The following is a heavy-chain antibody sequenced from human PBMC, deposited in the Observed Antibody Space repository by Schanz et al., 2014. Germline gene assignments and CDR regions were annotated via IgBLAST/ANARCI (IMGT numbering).Heavy chain of an antibody. Sequence: EVQLLESGGTVVQPGGSLRVSCAASGFVFRTFAMYWVRQAPGKGLEWLSYTKAGGRDIHYADSVKGRFTISRDNSKNTVYLQMNSLRAEDTAVYYCARDPGGTKAHGLWGQGTLVTVSS. CDR2: TKAGGRDI. CDR3: ARDPGGTKAHGL. D-gene: IGHD2-15*01. CDR1: GFVFRTFA. V-gene: IGHV3-23*01. J-gene: IGHJ4*02.